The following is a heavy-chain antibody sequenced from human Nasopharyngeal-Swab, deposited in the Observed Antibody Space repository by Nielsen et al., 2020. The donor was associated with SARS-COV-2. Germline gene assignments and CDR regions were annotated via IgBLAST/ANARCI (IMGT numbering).Heavy chain of an antibody. V-gene: IGHV3-74*01. J-gene: IGHJ4*02. CDR1: GFTFNNAW. D-gene: IGHD5/OR15-5a*01. CDR2: ITSDGSII. CDR3: ARDVNSVGDY. Sequence: GSLRLSCAASGFTFNNAWMSWLRQAPGKGLVWVSGITSDGSIIYYADSVKGRFTISRDNIKNTLYLEMNSLRGKDAAMYYCARDVNSVGDYWGQGTLVTVSS.